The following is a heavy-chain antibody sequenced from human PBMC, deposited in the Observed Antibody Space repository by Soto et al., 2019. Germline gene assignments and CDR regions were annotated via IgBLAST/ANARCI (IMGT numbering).Heavy chain of an antibody. CDR3: ARENVYYDSSGYYSGFDY. CDR2: ISYDGSNK. V-gene: IGHV3-30-3*01. CDR1: GFTFSSYA. D-gene: IGHD3-22*01. Sequence: LRLSCAASGFTFSSYAMHWVRQAPGKGLEWVAVISYDGSNKYYADSVKGRFTISRDNSKNTLYLQMNSLRAEDTAVYYCARENVYYDSSGYYSGFDYWGQGTLVTV. J-gene: IGHJ4*02.